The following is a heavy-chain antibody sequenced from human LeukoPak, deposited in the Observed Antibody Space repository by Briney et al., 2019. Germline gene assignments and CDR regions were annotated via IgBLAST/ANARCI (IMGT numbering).Heavy chain of an antibody. CDR3: AKDLAMRGKANKDFDY. V-gene: IGHV3-23*01. CDR1: GFTFSSYA. CDR2: ISGSGGST. D-gene: IGHD1/OR15-1a*01. Sequence: GGSLRLSCAASGFTFSSYAMSWVRQAPGKGLEWVSAISGSGGSTYYADSVKGRFTISRDNSKNTLCLQMNSLRAEDTAVYYCAKDLAMRGKANKDFDYWGQGTLVTVSS. J-gene: IGHJ4*02.